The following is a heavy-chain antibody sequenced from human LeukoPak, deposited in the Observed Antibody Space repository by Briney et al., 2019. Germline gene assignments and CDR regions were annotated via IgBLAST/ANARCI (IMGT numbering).Heavy chain of an antibody. D-gene: IGHD2-2*01. Sequence: ASVKVSCKASGYTFTAYYLHWVRQAPGQGLEWMGWINPNTGGTKYAQKFQGRVTMTRDTSISAAYMEVTRLRSDDTAVYLCARALVPAAQKLSSWGQGTLVTVSS. CDR1: GYTFTAYY. J-gene: IGHJ5*02. CDR3: ARALVPAAQKLSS. CDR2: INPNTGGT. V-gene: IGHV1-2*02.